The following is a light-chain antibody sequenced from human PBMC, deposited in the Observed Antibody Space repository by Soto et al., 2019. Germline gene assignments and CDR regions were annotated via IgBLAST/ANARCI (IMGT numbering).Light chain of an antibody. CDR1: SSNIGAGYD. V-gene: IGLV1-40*01. J-gene: IGLJ3*02. Sequence: QAVVTQPPSVSGAPGQRVTISCTGSSSNIGAGYDVHWYQQLPGTAPKLLIYGNSNRPSGVPDRFSGSKSGTSASLAITGLRAEDEADYYCQSYHSSLSGWVFGGGTKLTLL. CDR3: QSYHSSLSGWV. CDR2: GNS.